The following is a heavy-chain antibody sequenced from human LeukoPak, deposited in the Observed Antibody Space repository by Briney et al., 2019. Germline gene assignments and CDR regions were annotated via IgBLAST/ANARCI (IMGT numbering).Heavy chain of an antibody. V-gene: IGHV3-48*03. CDR1: GFTFSSYE. Sequence: GGSLRLSCAASGFTFSSYEMNWVRQAPGKGLEWVSYISSSGSTIYYADSVKGRFTISRDNAKNSLYLQMNSLGAEDTAVYYCARGFYGSGPSAFDIWGQGTMVTVSS. J-gene: IGHJ3*02. D-gene: IGHD3-10*01. CDR3: ARGFYGSGPSAFDI. CDR2: ISSSGSTI.